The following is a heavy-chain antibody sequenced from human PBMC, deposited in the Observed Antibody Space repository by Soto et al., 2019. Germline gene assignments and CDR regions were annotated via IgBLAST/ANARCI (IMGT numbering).Heavy chain of an antibody. CDR3: ARHLVGKSGSYYGTYYYGMDV. J-gene: IGHJ6*02. CDR2: IDPSDSYT. D-gene: IGHD1-26*01. V-gene: IGHV5-10-1*01. Sequence: GESMKISCKGSGSSFTSYLISWVRQMPGKCLELVGRIDPSDSYTNYSPSFQGHVTISADKSISTAYLQWSSLKASDTAMYYCARHLVGKSGSYYGTYYYGMDVWGQGTTVTVS. CDR1: GSSFTSYL.